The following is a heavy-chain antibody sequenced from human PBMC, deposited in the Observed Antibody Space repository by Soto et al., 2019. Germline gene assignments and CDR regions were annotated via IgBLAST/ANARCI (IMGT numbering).Heavy chain of an antibody. J-gene: IGHJ4*02. V-gene: IGHV3-30-3*01. Sequence: GGSLRLSCAASGFTFSSYAMHWVRQAPGKGLEWVAVISYDGSNKYYADSVKGRFTISRDNSKNTLYLQMNSLRAEDTAVYYCARGGYCDSSGYYAYWGQGTLVTVSS. CDR2: ISYDGSNK. D-gene: IGHD3-22*01. CDR1: GFTFSSYA. CDR3: ARGGYCDSSGYYAY.